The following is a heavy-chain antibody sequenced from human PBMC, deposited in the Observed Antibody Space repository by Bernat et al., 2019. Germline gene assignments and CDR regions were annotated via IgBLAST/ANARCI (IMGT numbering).Heavy chain of an antibody. Sequence: QLQLQESGPGLVKPSETLSLTCTVSGGSISSSSYYWGWIRQPPGKGLEWIASIYYSGSTYYNPSLKSRVTISVDTSKNQFSLKLSSVTAADTAVYYCARLPAAECSGGSGYFLSDGMDVWGQGTTVTVSS. D-gene: IGHD2-15*01. CDR2: IYYSGST. J-gene: IGHJ6*02. CDR1: GGSISSSSYY. V-gene: IGHV4-39*01. CDR3: ARLPAAECSGGSGYFLSDGMDV.